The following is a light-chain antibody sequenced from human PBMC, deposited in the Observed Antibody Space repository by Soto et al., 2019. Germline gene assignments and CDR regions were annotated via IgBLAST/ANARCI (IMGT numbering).Light chain of an antibody. CDR2: GDN. V-gene: IGLV1-40*01. Sequence: QSVLTQPPSVSGAPGQRVTIPCTGSNSNIASFYDVHWYQQLPGTVPKLLIYGDNNRPSGVPVRFSGSKSGTAASLAVTGLQAEDEADYYCQSYDNSLNHVVFGGGTKLTVL. J-gene: IGLJ2*01. CDR3: QSYDNSLNHVV. CDR1: NSNIASFYD.